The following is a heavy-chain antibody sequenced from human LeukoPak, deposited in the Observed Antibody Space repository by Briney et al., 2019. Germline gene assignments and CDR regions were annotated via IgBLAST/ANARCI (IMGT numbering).Heavy chain of an antibody. CDR2: IRSTGSTI. Sequence: GGSLRLSCAASGFTFSTYTMNWVRQAPGKGLEWVSYIRSTGSTIYYADSVKGRFTISRDNAKNSLYLQMNSLSGEDTAVYYCAREVRRGSDYFDYWGQGTLVTVSS. CDR3: AREVRRGSDYFDY. CDR1: GFTFSTYT. D-gene: IGHD6-19*01. V-gene: IGHV3-48*01. J-gene: IGHJ4*02.